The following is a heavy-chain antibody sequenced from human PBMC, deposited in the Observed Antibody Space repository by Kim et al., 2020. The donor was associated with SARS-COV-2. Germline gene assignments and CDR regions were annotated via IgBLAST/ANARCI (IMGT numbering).Heavy chain of an antibody. V-gene: IGHV4-39*01. CDR3: ARRSITMVRGVFDY. Sequence: NPSLKSRFTISVDTSKNQFSLKLSSVTAADTAVYYCARRSITMVRGVFDYWGQGTLVTVSS. D-gene: IGHD3-10*01. J-gene: IGHJ4*02.